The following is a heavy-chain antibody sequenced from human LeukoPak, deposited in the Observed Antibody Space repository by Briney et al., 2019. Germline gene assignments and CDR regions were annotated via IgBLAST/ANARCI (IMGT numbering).Heavy chain of an antibody. Sequence: PGGSLRLSCAASGFSLNNAWMSWVRQAPGKGLEWVGRIKTKTDGGTIDYAAPVKGRSTISRDDSKNMVYLVMDSLKTEDTAVYYRTTSYYDSSGFRAWGQGTLVTVSS. D-gene: IGHD3-22*01. CDR3: TTSYYDSSGFRA. V-gene: IGHV3-15*01. CDR1: GFSLNNAW. J-gene: IGHJ4*02. CDR2: IKTKTDGGTI.